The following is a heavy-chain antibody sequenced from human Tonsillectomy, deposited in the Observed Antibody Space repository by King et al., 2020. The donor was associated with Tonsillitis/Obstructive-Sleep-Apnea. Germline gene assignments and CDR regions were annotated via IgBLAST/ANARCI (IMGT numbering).Heavy chain of an antibody. CDR3: ARGRVGATTPYYFDY. Sequence: VQLVESGGGVVQPGRSLRLSCAASGFTFSSYAMHWVRQAPGKGLEWVAVISYDGSNKYYADSVKGRFTISRDNSKNTLYLQMNSLRAEDTAVYYCARGRVGATTPYYFDYWGQGTLVTVSS. CDR1: GFTFSSYA. D-gene: IGHD1-26*01. V-gene: IGHV3-30*04. CDR2: ISYDGSNK. J-gene: IGHJ4*02.